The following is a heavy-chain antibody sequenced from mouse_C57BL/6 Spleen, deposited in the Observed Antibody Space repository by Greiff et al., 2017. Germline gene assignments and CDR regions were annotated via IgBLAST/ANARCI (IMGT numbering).Heavy chain of an antibody. CDR2: IYPGSGST. Sequence: VQLQQSGAELVKPGASVKMSCKASGYTFTSYWITWVKQRPGQGLEWIGDIYPGSGSTNYNEKFKSKATLTVDTSSSTAYMQLSSLTSEDSAVYYCARMGYYGSSYEGYYAMDYWGQGTSVTVSS. CDR1: GYTFTSYW. D-gene: IGHD1-1*01. J-gene: IGHJ4*01. CDR3: ARMGYYGSSYEGYYAMDY. V-gene: IGHV1-55*01.